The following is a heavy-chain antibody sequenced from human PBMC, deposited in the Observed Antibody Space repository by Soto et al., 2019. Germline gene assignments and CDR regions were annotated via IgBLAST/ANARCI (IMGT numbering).Heavy chain of an antibody. CDR1: GYNFTRYW. D-gene: IGHD3-16*02. Sequence: PWEFLRISLKSSGYNFTRYWISWVRQMPGKGLEWMGRIDPSDSYTNYSPSFQGHVTISADKSISTAYLQWSSLKASDTAMYYCARTNPLADTDYWGQGTLVTVSS. CDR2: IDPSDSYT. CDR3: ARTNPLADTDY. J-gene: IGHJ4*02. V-gene: IGHV5-10-1*01.